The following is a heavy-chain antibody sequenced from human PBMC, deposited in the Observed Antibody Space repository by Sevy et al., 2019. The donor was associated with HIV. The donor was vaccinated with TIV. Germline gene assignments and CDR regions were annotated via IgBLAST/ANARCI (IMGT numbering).Heavy chain of an antibody. V-gene: IGHV3-23*01. CDR1: GFTFRTYA. CDR3: AKPPIGWTREGFDQ. D-gene: IGHD6-19*01. CDR2: ISGSTTNT. J-gene: IGHJ4*02. Sequence: GGSLRLSCAASGFTFRTYAMSWVRQAPGMGLEWVPSISGSTTNTNYADSVKGRFTISRDNSKNTLYLQMNSLKADDKAIYYCAKPPIGWTREGFDQWGQGTLVTVSS.